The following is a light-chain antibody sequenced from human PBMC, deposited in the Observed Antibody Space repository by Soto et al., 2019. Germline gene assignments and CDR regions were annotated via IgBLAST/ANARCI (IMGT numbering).Light chain of an antibody. Sequence: DIQMTQSPSSLSASVGDRVTITCRASQSISSYLNWYQQKPGKAPKLLIYAASSLQTGVPSRFTGSGSGTDFTLTISNLQPEDFAVYYCQQTYSSPRTFGQGTKVDIK. CDR1: QSISSY. J-gene: IGKJ1*01. V-gene: IGKV1-39*01. CDR3: QQTYSSPRT. CDR2: AAS.